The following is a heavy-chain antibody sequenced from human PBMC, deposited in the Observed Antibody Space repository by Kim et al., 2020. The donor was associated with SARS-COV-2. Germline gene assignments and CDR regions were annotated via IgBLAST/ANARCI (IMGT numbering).Heavy chain of an antibody. CDR3: ARVSGPSRGGTLSAHWYFDL. D-gene: IGHD3-3*02. CDR2: INHSGST. Sequence: SETLSLTCAVYGGSFSGYYWSWIRQPPGKGLEWIGEINHSGSTNYNPSLKSRVTISVDTSKNQFSLKLSSVTAADTAVYYCARVSGPSRGGTLSAHWYFDLWGRGTLVTVSS. J-gene: IGHJ2*01. V-gene: IGHV4-34*01. CDR1: GGSFSGYY.